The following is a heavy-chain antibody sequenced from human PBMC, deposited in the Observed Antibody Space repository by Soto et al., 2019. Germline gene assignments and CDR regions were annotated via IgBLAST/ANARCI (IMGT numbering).Heavy chain of an antibody. CDR1: GLSFSGYY. J-gene: IGHJ4*02. CDR3: ARDKRKIDY. Sequence: SSETLSLTCAVYGLSFSGYYWSWIRQPPGKGLEWIGEINHSGSTNYNPSLKSRVTISVDTSKNQFSLKLSSVTAEDTAVYYCARDKRKIDYWGQGTLVTVSS. V-gene: IGHV4-34*01. CDR2: INHSGST.